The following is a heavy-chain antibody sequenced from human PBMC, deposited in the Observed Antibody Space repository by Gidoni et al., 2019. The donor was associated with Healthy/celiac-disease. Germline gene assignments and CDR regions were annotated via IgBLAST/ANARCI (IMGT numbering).Heavy chain of an antibody. CDR3: AKGPVAGTHYYYYYGMDV. V-gene: IGHV3-9*01. CDR1: GFTFADYA. J-gene: IGHJ6*02. Sequence: EVQLVESGGGLVQPGRSLSLSCAASGFTFADYAMHWVRQAPGKGLEWVSGISWNSGSIGYADSVKGRFTISRDNAKNSLYLQMNSLRAEDTALYYCAKGPVAGTHYYYYYGMDVWGQGTTVTVSS. D-gene: IGHD6-19*01. CDR2: ISWNSGSI.